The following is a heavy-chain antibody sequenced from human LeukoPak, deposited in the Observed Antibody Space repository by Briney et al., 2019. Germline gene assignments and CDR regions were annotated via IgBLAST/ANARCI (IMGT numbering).Heavy chain of an antibody. Sequence: GGSLRLSCVASGLTFSNYGMHWVRQAPGKGLEWVAVISNDGSGEYYADSVKGRFTISRDNSKTTLYLQMNSLRIEDTAVYYCAKDRTATKYLFHYWGQGTLVTVSS. CDR1: GLTFSNYG. CDR2: ISNDGSGE. J-gene: IGHJ4*02. D-gene: IGHD1-14*01. CDR3: AKDRTATKYLFHY. V-gene: IGHV3-30*18.